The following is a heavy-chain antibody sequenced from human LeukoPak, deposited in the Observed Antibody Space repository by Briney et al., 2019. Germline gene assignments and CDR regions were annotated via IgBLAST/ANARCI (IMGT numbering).Heavy chain of an antibody. V-gene: IGHV3-23*01. CDR1: GFTFSSYA. Sequence: SGGSLRLSCAASGFTFSSYAMSWVRQAPGKGLEWVSAISGSGGSTYYADSVRGRFTISRDNSRNTLYLQMNSLRAEDTAVYYCARERASCYFDYWGQGALVTVSS. J-gene: IGHJ4*02. CDR2: ISGSGGST. CDR3: ARERASCYFDY. D-gene: IGHD2-2*01.